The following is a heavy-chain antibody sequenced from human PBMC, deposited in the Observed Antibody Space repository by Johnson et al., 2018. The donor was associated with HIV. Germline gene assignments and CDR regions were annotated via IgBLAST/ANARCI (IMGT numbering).Heavy chain of an antibody. D-gene: IGHD6-13*01. CDR2: IRYDGSNK. V-gene: IGHV3-30*02. J-gene: IGHJ3*02. CDR3: VTPVAAAGPDAFDI. CDR1: GFTFSSYG. Sequence: QVQLVESGGGVVQPGRSLRLSCAASGFTFSSYGMHWVRQAPGKGLEWVAFIRYDGSNKYYADSVKGRFTISRDNSKNTLYLQMNSLRAEDTAVYYCVTPVAAAGPDAFDIWGQGTMVTVSS.